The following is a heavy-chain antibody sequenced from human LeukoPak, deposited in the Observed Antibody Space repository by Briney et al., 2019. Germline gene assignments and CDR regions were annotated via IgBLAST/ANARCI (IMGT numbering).Heavy chain of an antibody. V-gene: IGHV4-34*01. D-gene: IGHD3-10*01. Sequence: KPSETLSLTCAVYGGSFSGYYWSWIRQPPGKGLEWIGEINHSGSTNYNPSLKSRVTISVDTSKNQFSLKLSSVTAADTAFYYCASDRIWFGESTNEYWGQGTLVTVSS. CDR3: ASDRIWFGESTNEY. CDR2: INHSGST. CDR1: GGSFSGYY. J-gene: IGHJ4*02.